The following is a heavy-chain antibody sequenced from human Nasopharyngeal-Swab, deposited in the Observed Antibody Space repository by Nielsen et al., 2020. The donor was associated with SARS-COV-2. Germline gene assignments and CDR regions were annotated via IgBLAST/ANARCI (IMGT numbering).Heavy chain of an antibody. V-gene: IGHV4-34*01. D-gene: IGHD6-13*01. J-gene: IGHJ1*01. CDR3: ARARSSRYFQH. Sequence: RQAPGKGLEWIGEINHSGSTNYNPSPKSRVTISADTSKNQFSLKLSSVTAADTAVYYCARARSSRYFQHWGQGTLVTVSS. CDR2: INHSGST.